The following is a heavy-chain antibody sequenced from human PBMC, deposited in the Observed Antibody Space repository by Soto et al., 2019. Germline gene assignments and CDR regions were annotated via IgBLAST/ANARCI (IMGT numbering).Heavy chain of an antibody. CDR2: TYYRSKWYN. CDR1: GDSVSSNSAA. J-gene: IGHJ3*02. Sequence: SQTLSLTCAISGDSVSSNSAACNWIRQSPSRGLEWLGRTYYRSKWYNDYAVSVKSRITINPDTSKNQFSLQLNSVTPENTAVYYCARMDARAQGDAFDIWGQGTMVTVSS. CDR3: ARMDARAQGDAFDI. V-gene: IGHV6-1*01.